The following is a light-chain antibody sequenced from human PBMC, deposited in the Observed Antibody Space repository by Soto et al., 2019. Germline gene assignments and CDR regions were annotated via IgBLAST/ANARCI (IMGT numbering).Light chain of an antibody. J-gene: IGKJ1*01. CDR3: LQHNSYPWT. CDR2: AAS. V-gene: IGKV1-17*03. Sequence: DIQMTHSPPAVSPSXAHSVTISXXASQGISNYLAWFQQKPGKVPKRLIYAASSLQSGVPSRFSGSGSGTEFTLTISSLQPEDFATYYCLQHNSYPWTFGQGTKVDIK. CDR1: QGISNY.